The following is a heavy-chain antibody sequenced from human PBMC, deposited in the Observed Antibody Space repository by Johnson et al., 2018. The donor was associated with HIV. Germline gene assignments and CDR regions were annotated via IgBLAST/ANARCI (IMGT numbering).Heavy chain of an antibody. Sequence: VQLVESGGGLIQPGGSLRLSCAASGFTVSSNYMSWVRQAPGKGLEWVSLIYSGGSTYYADSVKGRFTISRDNSKNTLYLQMNSLKTEDTAVYYCTTDKQLWLTVDIWGQGTMVTVSS. J-gene: IGHJ3*02. CDR3: TTDKQLWLTVDI. D-gene: IGHD5-18*01. CDR2: IYSGGST. CDR1: GFTVSSNY. V-gene: IGHV3-53*01.